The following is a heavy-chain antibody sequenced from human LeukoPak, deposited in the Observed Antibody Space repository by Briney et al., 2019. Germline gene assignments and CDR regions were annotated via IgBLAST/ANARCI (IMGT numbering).Heavy chain of an antibody. Sequence: PSETLSLTCAVYGGSFSGYYWSWIRQPPGKGLEWIGEINHSGSTNYNPSLKSRVTISVDTSKNQFSLKLSSVTAADTAVYYCARGPDRNVDTVMVPLDYWGQGTLVTVSS. CDR2: INHSGST. J-gene: IGHJ4*02. V-gene: IGHV4-34*01. D-gene: IGHD5-18*01. CDR1: GGSFSGYY. CDR3: ARGPDRNVDTVMVPLDY.